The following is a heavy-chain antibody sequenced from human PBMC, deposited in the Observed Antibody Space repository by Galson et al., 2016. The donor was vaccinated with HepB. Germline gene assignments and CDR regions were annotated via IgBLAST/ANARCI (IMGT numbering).Heavy chain of an antibody. CDR3: AKCRSSDSTSCPNY. D-gene: IGHD2-2*01. CDR1: GFTFSTYW. CDR2: ISGSGGST. V-gene: IGHV3-23*01. J-gene: IGHJ4*02. Sequence: SLRLSCAASGFTFSTYWMNWVRQAPGKGLEWVSSISGSGGSTYYAGSVKGRFTISRDNSKNTLYLQMNSLRAEDTALYFCAKCRSSDSTSCPNYWGQGTLVTVSS.